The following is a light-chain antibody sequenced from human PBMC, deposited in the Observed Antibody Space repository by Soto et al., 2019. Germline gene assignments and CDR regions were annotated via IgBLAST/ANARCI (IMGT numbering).Light chain of an antibody. CDR1: SSDVGGYNY. J-gene: IGLJ2*01. V-gene: IGLV2-11*01. Sequence: QSALTQPRSVSGSPGQSVTISCTGTSSDVGGYNYVSWYQQHPGKAPKLMIYDVSKRPSGVPDRFSGSKSGNTASLTISGLQAEDEADYYCCSYAGSYTFNVVFGGGIKLTVL. CDR2: DVS. CDR3: CSYAGSYTFNVV.